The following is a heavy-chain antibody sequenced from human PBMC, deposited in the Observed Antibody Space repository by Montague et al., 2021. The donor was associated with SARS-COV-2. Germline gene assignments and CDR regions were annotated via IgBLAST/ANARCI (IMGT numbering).Heavy chain of an antibody. J-gene: IGHJ5*02. CDR2: IFYSGNT. V-gene: IGHV4-59*08. CDR3: ARHPSYSSGWYDWFDP. D-gene: IGHD6-19*01. Sequence: SETLFLTCTVSGGSISSYYWSWIRQPPGKGLEWIGYIFYSGNTNYNPSLKSRVTISIDTSKNQFSLKLRSVTAADTAVYYCARHPSYSSGWYDWFDPWGQGTLVTVSS. CDR1: GGSISSYY.